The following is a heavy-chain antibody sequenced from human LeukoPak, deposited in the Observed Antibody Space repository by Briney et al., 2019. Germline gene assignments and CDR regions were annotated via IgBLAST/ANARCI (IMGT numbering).Heavy chain of an antibody. Sequence: SETLSLTCTVSGGSVNNYYWTWVRQAPGKGLEWIGYVYHSGSTNYNPSLESRATISIDTSKNQFSLKVTSVTAADTAVYYYARDDSGSGGYWFDPWGQGTLVTVSS. D-gene: IGHD3-10*01. J-gene: IGHJ5*02. CDR2: VYHSGST. V-gene: IGHV4-59*02. CDR3: ARDDSGSGGYWFDP. CDR1: GGSVNNYY.